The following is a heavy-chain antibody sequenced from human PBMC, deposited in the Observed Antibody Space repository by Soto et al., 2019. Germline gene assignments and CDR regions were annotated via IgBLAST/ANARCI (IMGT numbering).Heavy chain of an antibody. D-gene: IGHD6-6*01. CDR1: GYTCTGAY. CDR2: INPNRGGT. CDR3: ARSYSSSSWFDP. V-gene: IGHV1-2*04. Sequence: QLQLVQAGAEVKKPGASVKVSCKASGYTCTGAYMHWVRQGPGQGLEWMGWINPNRGGTNYAQKCQGWVTMTRDMSISTAYMELSRLRCDDTAVYYCARSYSSSSWFDPWGQGTLVTVSS. J-gene: IGHJ5*02.